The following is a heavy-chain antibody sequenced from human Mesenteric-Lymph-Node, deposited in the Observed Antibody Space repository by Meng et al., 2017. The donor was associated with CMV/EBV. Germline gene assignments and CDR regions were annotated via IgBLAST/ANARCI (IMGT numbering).Heavy chain of an antibody. V-gene: IGHV4-59*01. CDR2: IHYSGNI. CDR1: GGSISSYY. D-gene: IGHD3-10*01. Sequence: SETLSLTCTALGGSISSYYWSWIRRPPGKGLEYIGCIHYSGNINYNPSLKSRITISVDTSKNQFSLKLGSVTAADTAVYYCARDNTQWFGELQYYYGMDVWGQGTTVTVSS. CDR3: ARDNTQWFGELQYYYGMDV. J-gene: IGHJ6*02.